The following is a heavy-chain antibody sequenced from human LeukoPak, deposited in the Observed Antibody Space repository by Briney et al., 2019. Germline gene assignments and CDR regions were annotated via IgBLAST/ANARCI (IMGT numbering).Heavy chain of an antibody. CDR1: GYSFTRFG. Sequence: ASVKVSCKASGYSFTRFGITWVRQAPGQGLEWMGRINPNSGGTNYAQKFQGRVTMTRDTSISTAYMELSRLRSDDTAVYYCARVAVAGTDYWGQGTLVTVSS. D-gene: IGHD6-19*01. CDR3: ARVAVAGTDY. V-gene: IGHV1-2*06. CDR2: INPNSGGT. J-gene: IGHJ4*02.